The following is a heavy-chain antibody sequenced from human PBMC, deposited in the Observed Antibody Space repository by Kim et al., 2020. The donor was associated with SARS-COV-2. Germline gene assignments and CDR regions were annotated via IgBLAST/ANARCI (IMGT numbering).Heavy chain of an antibody. V-gene: IGHV3-53*01. CDR3: AGHGPTVTTYPYYYYGMDV. Sequence: RFTISRDNSKNTLYLQMNSLRAEDTAVYYCAGHGPTVTTYPYYYYGMDVWGQGTTVTVSS. J-gene: IGHJ6*02. D-gene: IGHD4-17*01.